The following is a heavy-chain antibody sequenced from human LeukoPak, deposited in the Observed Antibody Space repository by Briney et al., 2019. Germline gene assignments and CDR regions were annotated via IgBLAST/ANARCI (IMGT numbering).Heavy chain of an antibody. D-gene: IGHD6-6*01. CDR3: AGYSSSSPAMDV. J-gene: IGHJ6*02. Sequence: SVKVSCKASGGTFSSYAISWVRQAPGQGLEWMGGIIPIFGTANYAQKLQGRVTITADESTSTAYMELSSLRSEDTAVYYCAGYSSSSPAMDVWGQGTTVTVSS. V-gene: IGHV1-69*01. CDR1: GGTFSSYA. CDR2: IIPIFGTA.